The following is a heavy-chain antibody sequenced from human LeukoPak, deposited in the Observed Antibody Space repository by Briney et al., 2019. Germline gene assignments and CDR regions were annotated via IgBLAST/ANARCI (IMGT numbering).Heavy chain of an antibody. V-gene: IGHV3-23*01. Sequence: GGSLRLSCAVSGFTFSSYAMSWVRQAPGKGLEWVSAISGSGGSTYYADSVKGRFTISRDNSKNTLYLQMHSLRAEDTAVYYCAKGVGYSYGYAFDYWGQGTLVTVSS. CDR3: AKGVGYSYGYAFDY. CDR1: GFTFSSYA. J-gene: IGHJ4*02. CDR2: ISGSGGST. D-gene: IGHD5-18*01.